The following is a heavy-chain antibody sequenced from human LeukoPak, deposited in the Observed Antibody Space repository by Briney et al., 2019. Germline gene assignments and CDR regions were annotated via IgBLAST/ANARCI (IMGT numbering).Heavy chain of an antibody. CDR2: VYYTGTT. CDR1: DVSISTKSYY. J-gene: IGHJ3*01. D-gene: IGHD3-10*01. CDR3: ARHVAYGPRSQGAFDV. V-gene: IGHV4-39*01. Sequence: SETLSLTCAVSDVSISTKSYYWGWVRQPPGKGLDWIGNVYYTGTTDYPPSLNSRATISVDMSKNQFSLDLPSVTAADAAVYYCARHVAYGPRSQGAFDVWGQGTTVYVSS.